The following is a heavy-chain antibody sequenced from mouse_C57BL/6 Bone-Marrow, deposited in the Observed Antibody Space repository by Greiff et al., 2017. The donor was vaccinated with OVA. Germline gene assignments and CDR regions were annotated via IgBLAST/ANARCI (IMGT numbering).Heavy chain of an antibody. CDR2: IDPSDSYT. J-gene: IGHJ1*03. D-gene: IGHD1-1*01. CDR1: GYTFTSYW. CDR3: ARRNYYGSPNLYFDV. V-gene: IGHV1-69*01. Sequence: QVQLQQPGAELVMPGASVKLSCKASGYTFTSYWMHWVKQRPGQGLEWIGEIDPSDSYTNYNQKFKGKSTLTVDKSSSTAYMQLSSLTSEASAVYYCARRNYYGSPNLYFDVWGTGTTVTVSS.